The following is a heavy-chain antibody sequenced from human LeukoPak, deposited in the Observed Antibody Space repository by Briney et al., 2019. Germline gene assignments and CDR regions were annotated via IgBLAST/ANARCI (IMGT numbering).Heavy chain of an antibody. CDR2: ISPSGDIT. Sequence: GGSLRLSCAASGFIFSSHGMNWVRQAPGKGLEWVSGISPSGDITYYADSVKGRFTISRDNSKNTLYLQMNSLRAEDTAAYYCAKDRIQLWSVLADWGQGTLVTVSS. CDR1: GFIFSSHG. J-gene: IGHJ4*02. V-gene: IGHV3-23*01. CDR3: AKDRIQLWSVLAD. D-gene: IGHD5-18*01.